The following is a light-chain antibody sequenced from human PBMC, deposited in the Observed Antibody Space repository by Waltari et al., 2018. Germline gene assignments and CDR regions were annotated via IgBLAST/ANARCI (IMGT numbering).Light chain of an antibody. J-gene: IGKJ1*01. V-gene: IGKV1-39*01. CDR3: QNYDRAPWT. CDR2: ASS. Sequence: DIQMTQSPSSLSASVGDRVTITCRASQSISSYLNWYQKNPGKAPKLLIYASSSLQSGVPYRFSGSGSGTDFTLTISSLQTEDVASYYCQNYDRAPWTFGQGTKVEIK. CDR1: QSISSY.